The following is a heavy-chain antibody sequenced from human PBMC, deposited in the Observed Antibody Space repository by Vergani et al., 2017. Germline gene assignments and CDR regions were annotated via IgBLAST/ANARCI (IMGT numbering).Heavy chain of an antibody. Sequence: EVQLVESGGGLVQPAGSLTLSFSASGFSLSRFWLSWVRQEREKGLDWVAHISTDGSATSYVDCVKGRFTISRDNTKNSLSLQMSGLRVEDKAGYYCVRLPRGRWNFDLWGRGTLITVSS. CDR3: VRLPRGRWNFDL. J-gene: IGHJ2*01. V-gene: IGHV3-7*01. CDR1: GFSLSRFW. CDR2: ISTDGSAT.